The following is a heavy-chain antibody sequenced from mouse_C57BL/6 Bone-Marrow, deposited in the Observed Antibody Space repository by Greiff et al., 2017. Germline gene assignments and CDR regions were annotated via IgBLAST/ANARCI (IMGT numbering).Heavy chain of an antibody. Sequence: EVQLVESGGDLVKPGGSLKLSCAASGFTFSSYGMSWVRQTPDKRLEWVATISSGGSYTYYPDSVKGRFTISRDNAKHTLYLQMSSLKSEDTAKYYCARFDYDGDYWGQGTTLTVSS. V-gene: IGHV5-6*01. CDR2: ISSGGSYT. D-gene: IGHD2-4*01. CDR3: ARFDYDGDY. J-gene: IGHJ2*01. CDR1: GFTFSSYG.